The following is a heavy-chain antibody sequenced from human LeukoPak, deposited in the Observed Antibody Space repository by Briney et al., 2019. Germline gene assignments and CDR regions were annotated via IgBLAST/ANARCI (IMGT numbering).Heavy chain of an antibody. CDR1: GFTFSSFG. J-gene: IGHJ4*02. CDR2: IRSDGTHE. V-gene: IGHV3-30*02. D-gene: IGHD3-22*01. Sequence: GGSLRLSCAASGFTFSSFGMYWVRQAPGKGLEWVAFIRSDGTHEYYGDSVKGRFTISRDNSKNTLYLQMNSLRAEDTAVYYCAKEPENNGYSDGSFDCCGQGTLVTVSS. CDR3: AKEPENNGYSDGSFDC.